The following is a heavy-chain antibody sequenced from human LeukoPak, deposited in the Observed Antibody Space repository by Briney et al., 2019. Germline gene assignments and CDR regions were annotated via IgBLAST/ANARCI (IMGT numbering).Heavy chain of an antibody. Sequence: GGSLRLSCAASGFTFSSYWMSWVRQAPGKGLEWVANIKQDGGEKYYVDSVKGRFTISRDNSKNTLYLQMNNLRAEDTAVYYCAKDRDIILTGHGMDVWGQGTTVTVSS. V-gene: IGHV3-7*01. D-gene: IGHD3-9*01. CDR1: GFTFSSYW. CDR3: AKDRDIILTGHGMDV. CDR2: IKQDGGEK. J-gene: IGHJ6*02.